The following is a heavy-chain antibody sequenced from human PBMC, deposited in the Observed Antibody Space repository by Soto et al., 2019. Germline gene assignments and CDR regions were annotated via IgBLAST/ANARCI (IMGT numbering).Heavy chain of an antibody. D-gene: IGHD3-3*01. Sequence: SLRVSCGASGLTVSSYSMYRVRQAPGKGMEWVSYISSSSSTIYYADSVKGRFTISRDNAKNSLYLQMNSLRAEDTAVYYCARAPKLLEWLLYGDDENYYMDVWGKGTTVTVSS. J-gene: IGHJ6*03. CDR1: GLTVSSYS. V-gene: IGHV3-48*01. CDR3: ARAPKLLEWLLYGDDENYYMDV. CDR2: ISSSSSTI.